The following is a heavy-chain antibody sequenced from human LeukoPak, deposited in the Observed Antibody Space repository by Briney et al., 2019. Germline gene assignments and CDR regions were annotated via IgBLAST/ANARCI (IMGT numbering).Heavy chain of an antibody. CDR1: GGSISSYY. Sequence: PSETLSLTCTVSGGSISSYYWSWIRQPPGKGLEWIGYIYYSGSTNYNPSLKSRVTISVDTSKNQFSLKLSSVTAADTAAYYCAREASSGWYRTFDYRGQGTLVTVSS. J-gene: IGHJ4*02. CDR2: IYYSGST. D-gene: IGHD6-19*01. V-gene: IGHV4-59*01. CDR3: AREASSGWYRTFDY.